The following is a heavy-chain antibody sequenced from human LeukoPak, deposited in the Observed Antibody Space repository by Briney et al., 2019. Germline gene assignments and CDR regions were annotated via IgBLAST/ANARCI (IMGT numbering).Heavy chain of an antibody. CDR1: GGSISSYY. CDR3: AREERDYDFWSGPLPWFDP. J-gene: IGHJ5*02. D-gene: IGHD3-3*01. Sequence: KPSETLSLTCTVSGGSISSYYWSWIRQPPGKGLEWIGYIYYSGSTNYNPSLKSRVTISVDTSKNQFSLKLSSVTAADTAVYYCAREERDYDFWSGPLPWFDPWGQGTLVTVSS. V-gene: IGHV4-59*12. CDR2: IYYSGST.